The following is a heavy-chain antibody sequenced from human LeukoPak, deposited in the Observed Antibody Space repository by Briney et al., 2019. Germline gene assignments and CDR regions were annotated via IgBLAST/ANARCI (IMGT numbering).Heavy chain of an antibody. J-gene: IGHJ3*02. CDR1: GFTFSDHY. Sequence: GGSLRLSCAASGFTFSDHYTDWVRQAPGKGLEWVGRTRNKANSYTTEYAASVKGRFTISRDDSKNSLYLQTNSLKAEDTAVYYCARLRTPYDAFDIWGQGTMVTVSS. D-gene: IGHD4-23*01. V-gene: IGHV3-72*01. CDR3: ARLRTPYDAFDI. CDR2: TRNKANSYTT.